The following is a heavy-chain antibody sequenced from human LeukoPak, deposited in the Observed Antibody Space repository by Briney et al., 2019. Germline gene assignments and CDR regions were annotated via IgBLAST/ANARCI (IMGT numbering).Heavy chain of an antibody. V-gene: IGHV3-74*01. CDR1: GFTFSKYW. CDR3: ATKQWLAPPPDS. CDR2: INTDGTVT. Sequence: GGSLRLSCAASGFTFSKYWMLWVRQALGKGLESVSRINTDGTVTTYADSVKGRFTVSRDDADNTMFLQMNSVRDEDTAVYYCATKQWLAPPPDSWGQGTPVTVSS. D-gene: IGHD6-19*01. J-gene: IGHJ4*02.